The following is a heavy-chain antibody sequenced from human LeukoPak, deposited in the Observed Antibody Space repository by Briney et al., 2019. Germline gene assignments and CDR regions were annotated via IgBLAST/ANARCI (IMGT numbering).Heavy chain of an antibody. V-gene: IGHV3-23*01. Sequence: PGGSLRLSCAASGFTFSSYAMSWVRQAPGKGLEWVSAISGSSGSTYYADSVKGRVTISRDNSKNTLYLQMNSLRAEDTAVYYCAKGTTDFWSGSSLEYWGQGTLVTVSS. CDR3: AKGTTDFWSGSSLEY. J-gene: IGHJ4*02. CDR1: GFTFSSYA. D-gene: IGHD3-3*01. CDR2: ISGSSGST.